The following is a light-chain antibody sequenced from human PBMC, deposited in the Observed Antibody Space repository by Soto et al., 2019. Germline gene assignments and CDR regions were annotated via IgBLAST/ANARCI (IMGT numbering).Light chain of an antibody. Sequence: DIQMTQPPSTLSASVGDRVTITCRASQSISSWLAWYQQKPGQAPKLLIYKASSLETGVPSRSRGSGSGTEFPLIISSLQPDDFASYYCQQYGSSSPWTFGQGTKVEIK. V-gene: IGKV1-5*03. J-gene: IGKJ1*01. CDR2: KAS. CDR3: QQYGSSSPWT. CDR1: QSISSW.